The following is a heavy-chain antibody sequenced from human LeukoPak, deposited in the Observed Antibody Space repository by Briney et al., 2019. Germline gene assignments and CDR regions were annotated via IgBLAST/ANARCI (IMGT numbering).Heavy chain of an antibody. Sequence: GGSLRLSCAASGFTFSSDWMGWVRQAPGKGLEWVANIKQDGSEKYYVDSVKGRFTISRDNAKNSLYLQMNSLRAEDTAVYYCARDGGGYCSSTSCLVDYYYYYYMDVWGKGTTVTVSS. CDR2: IKQDGSEK. D-gene: IGHD2-2*01. CDR1: GFTFSSDW. J-gene: IGHJ6*03. CDR3: ARDGGGYCSSTSCLVDYYYYYYMDV. V-gene: IGHV3-7*01.